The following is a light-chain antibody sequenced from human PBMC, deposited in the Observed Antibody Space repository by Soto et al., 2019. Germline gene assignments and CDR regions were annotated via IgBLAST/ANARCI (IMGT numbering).Light chain of an antibody. CDR2: GAS. Sequence: EIVMTQSPVTLSVSPGERATLSCRASQSVTTNLAWYQQKPGQPPRLLIYGASTRATGIPARFSGSGSATDFTLTISSLEPEDFAVYYCHQRSNWPLTFGGGTKVDIK. CDR3: HQRSNWPLT. J-gene: IGKJ4*01. CDR1: QSVTTN. V-gene: IGKV3-11*01.